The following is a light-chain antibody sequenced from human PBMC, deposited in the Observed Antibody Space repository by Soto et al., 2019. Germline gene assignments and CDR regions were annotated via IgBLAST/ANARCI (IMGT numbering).Light chain of an antibody. CDR1: QSISNY. CDR2: AAS. Sequence: DIQMTQSPSTLSASVGDRVTITCRASQSISNYLNWYQQKPGKAPKRLIYAASSLQSGVPSRFSGSGSGTDFTLTISSLKPEDFATYYCQQSYSTLITFGQGTRLEIK. V-gene: IGKV1-39*01. J-gene: IGKJ5*01. CDR3: QQSYSTLIT.